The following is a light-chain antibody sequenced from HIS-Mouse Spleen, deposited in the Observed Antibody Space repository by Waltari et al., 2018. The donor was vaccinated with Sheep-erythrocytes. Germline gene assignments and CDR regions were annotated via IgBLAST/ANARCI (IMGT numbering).Light chain of an antibody. CDR2: QDS. J-gene: IGLJ2*01. Sequence: SYELTQPPSVSVSPGQTASITCSGDKLGDKYACWYQQKPGQSPVLVIYQDSKRPSGISARFSGSNSGNTATLTISGTQAMDEADYYCQAWDSSTEVFGGGTKLTVL. CDR1: KLGDKY. CDR3: QAWDSSTEV. V-gene: IGLV3-1*01.